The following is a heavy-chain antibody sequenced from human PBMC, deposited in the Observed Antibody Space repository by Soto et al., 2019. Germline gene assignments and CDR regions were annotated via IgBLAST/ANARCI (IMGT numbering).Heavy chain of an antibody. J-gene: IGHJ6*02. V-gene: IGHV4-59*01. CDR1: DGSISTYY. Sequence: SETLSLTCTVSDGSISTYYWSWIRQPPGKGLEWIGYIFYTGSTTYKPSLKSRVSMSVDTSKNQFSLKLRSVTAADTAVYYCARENRRMVRGVFYYYGLDVWGQGTTVTVS. D-gene: IGHD3-10*01. CDR3: ARENRRMVRGVFYYYGLDV. CDR2: IFYTGST.